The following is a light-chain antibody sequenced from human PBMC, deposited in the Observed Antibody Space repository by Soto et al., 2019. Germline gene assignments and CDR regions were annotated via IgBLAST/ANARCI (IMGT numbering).Light chain of an antibody. CDR1: QSISSW. Sequence: DIQMTQSPSTPSASVGDRVTITCRASQSISSWLAWYQQKLGRAPRLLIYDASSLESGGPSRFSGSGYGTEFTLTIRSLQPDDFATYYCQQYNTYSSLTFGGGTTVEIK. V-gene: IGKV1-5*01. CDR3: QQYNTYSSLT. CDR2: DAS. J-gene: IGKJ4*01.